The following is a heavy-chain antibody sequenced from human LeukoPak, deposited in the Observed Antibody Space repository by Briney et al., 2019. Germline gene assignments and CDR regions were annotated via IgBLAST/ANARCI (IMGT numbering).Heavy chain of an antibody. CDR1: GYTFTSYG. V-gene: IGHV1-18*01. J-gene: IGHJ3*02. CDR3: ARLAVVVAAIGSVTAFDI. CDR2: ISAYNGNT. D-gene: IGHD2-15*01. Sequence: ASVKVSCKASGYTFTSYGISWVRQAPGQGLEWMGWISAYNGNTNYAQKLQGRVTMTTDTSTSTAYMALRSLRSDDTAVYYCARLAVVVAAIGSVTAFDIWGQGTMVTVSS.